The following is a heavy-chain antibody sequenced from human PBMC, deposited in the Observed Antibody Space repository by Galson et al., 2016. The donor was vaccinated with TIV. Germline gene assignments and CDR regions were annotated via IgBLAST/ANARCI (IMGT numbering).Heavy chain of an antibody. D-gene: IGHD2-2*03. J-gene: IGHJ3*02. CDR2: LYPEDSDT. Sequence: QSGAEVKKPGESLKISCKASGSSFTTFWIGWVRQMPGKGLEWMGVLYPEDSDTRYSPSFQGQVTISADKSIRTAYLQWSSLKASDTAIYYCAKIGYCYSTTDCYAYDAFHIWGQGTMVSVSS. CDR1: GSSFTTFW. CDR3: AKIGYCYSTTDCYAYDAFHI. V-gene: IGHV5-51*01.